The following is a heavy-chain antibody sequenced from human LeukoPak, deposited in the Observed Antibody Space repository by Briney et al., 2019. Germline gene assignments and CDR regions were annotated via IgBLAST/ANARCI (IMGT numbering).Heavy chain of an antibody. CDR3: ARRYYGDVYYFDY. Sequence: SETLSLTCTVSGGSISSYYWTWIRQPPGKGQEWIGYIYYTGSTNYNPSLKSRITISVDTSKNQFSLELSSVTAADTAVYYCARRYYGDVYYFDYWGQGTLVTVSS. V-gene: IGHV4-59*08. J-gene: IGHJ4*02. CDR1: GGSISSYY. CDR2: IYYTGST. D-gene: IGHD4-17*01.